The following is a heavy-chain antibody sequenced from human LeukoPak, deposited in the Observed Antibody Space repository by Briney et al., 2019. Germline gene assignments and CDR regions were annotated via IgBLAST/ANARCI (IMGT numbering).Heavy chain of an antibody. V-gene: IGHV3-15*04. Sequence: PGGSLRLSCAASEFTFSSYWMSWVRQAPGKGLEWVGRIESKTDGGTTDYAAPVKGRFTISRDDSKKQVYLQMNSLKSEDTAVYYCTTYGSGRKFDYWGQGILVTVSS. CDR3: TTYGSGRKFDY. CDR1: EFTFSSYW. D-gene: IGHD3-10*01. CDR2: IESKTDGGTT. J-gene: IGHJ4*02.